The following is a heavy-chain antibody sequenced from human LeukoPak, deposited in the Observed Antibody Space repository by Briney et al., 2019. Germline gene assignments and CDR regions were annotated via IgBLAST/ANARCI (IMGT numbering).Heavy chain of an antibody. Sequence: GGSLRLSCATSGFTFSNYAIHWVRQAPGKGLEWVADISIDGDNEYYADSVKGRLTVSRDNAKNSLYLQMNSLRAEDTAVYYCTSAKSDYWGQGTLVTVSS. CDR3: TSAKSDY. CDR2: ISIDGDNE. J-gene: IGHJ4*02. V-gene: IGHV3-30-3*01. CDR1: GFTFSNYA.